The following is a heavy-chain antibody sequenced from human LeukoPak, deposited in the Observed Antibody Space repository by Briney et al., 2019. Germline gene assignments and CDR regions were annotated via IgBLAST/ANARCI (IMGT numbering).Heavy chain of an antibody. CDR3: AREGIAGYFDY. CDR2: IWYDGSNK. J-gene: IGHJ4*02. D-gene: IGHD3-10*01. Sequence: HTGGSLRLSCAASGFTFSSYGMHWVRQAPGKGLEWVAVIWYDGSNKYYADSVKGRFTISRDNSKNMLYLQMNSLRAEDTAVYYCAREGIAGYFDYWGQGTLVTVSS. CDR1: GFTFSSYG. V-gene: IGHV3-33*01.